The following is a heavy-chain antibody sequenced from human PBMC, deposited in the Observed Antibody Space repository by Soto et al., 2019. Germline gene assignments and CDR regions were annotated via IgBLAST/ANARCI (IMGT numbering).Heavy chain of an antibody. V-gene: IGHV3-30-3*01. CDR2: TSSDGNNK. D-gene: IGHD6-13*01. Sequence: GGSLRLSCAASGFIFRSYAMHWVRQAPGKGLEWVVVTSSDGNNKYYVDSVKGRFTISRDNSKNTLYLQMNSLRDEDTAVYYCAREKNQQQRPGDYFYGMDVWGQGTAVTVSS. J-gene: IGHJ6*02. CDR1: GFIFRSYA. CDR3: AREKNQQQRPGDYFYGMDV.